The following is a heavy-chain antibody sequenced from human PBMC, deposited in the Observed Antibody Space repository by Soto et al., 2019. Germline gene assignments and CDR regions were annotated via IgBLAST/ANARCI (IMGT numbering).Heavy chain of an antibody. CDR3: ARAGGWAVAGNWYFDL. CDR1: GGTFSSYA. V-gene: IGHV1-69*12. J-gene: IGHJ2*01. CDR2: IIPIFGTA. D-gene: IGHD6-19*01. Sequence: QVQLVQSGAEVKKPGSSVNVSCKASGGTFSSYAINWVRQAPGQGLEWMGGIIPIFGTANYAQKFQGRVTITADESTSTAYMELSSLRSEDTAVYYCARAGGWAVAGNWYFDLWGRGTLVTVSS.